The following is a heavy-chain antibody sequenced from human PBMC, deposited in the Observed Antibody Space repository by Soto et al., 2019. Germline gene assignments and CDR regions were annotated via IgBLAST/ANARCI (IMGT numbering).Heavy chain of an antibody. CDR2: IYPGDSDT. CDR3: ARSAARWPNYFDY. D-gene: IGHD6-6*01. J-gene: IGHJ4*02. V-gene: IGHV5-51*01. CDR1: GYSFTSYW. Sequence: GESLKISCKGSGYSFTSYWIGWVRQMPGKGLEWMGIIYPGDSDTRYSPSFQGQVTISADKSIGTAYLQWSSLKASDTAMYYCARSAARWPNYFDYWGQGTLVTVSS.